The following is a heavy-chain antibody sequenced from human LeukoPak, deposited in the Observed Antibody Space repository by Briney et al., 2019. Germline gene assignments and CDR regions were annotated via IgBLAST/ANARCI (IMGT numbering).Heavy chain of an antibody. Sequence: LSLTCSVSGGSISSGPYFWSWVRQAPGKGLEWVSAISGSGGSTYYADSVKGRFTISRDNSKKTLYLQMDSLRAEDTAVYYCARDQTTVSLRKYYYYYMDVWGKGTTVTVSS. D-gene: IGHD4-11*01. CDR2: ISGSGGST. V-gene: IGHV3-23*01. CDR1: GGSISSGPYF. CDR3: ARDQTTVSLRKYYYYYMDV. J-gene: IGHJ6*03.